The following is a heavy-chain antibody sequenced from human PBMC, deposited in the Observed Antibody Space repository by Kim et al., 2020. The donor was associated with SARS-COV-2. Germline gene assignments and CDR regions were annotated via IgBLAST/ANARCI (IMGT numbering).Heavy chain of an antibody. D-gene: IGHD3-9*01. J-gene: IGHJ6*02. V-gene: IGHV1-46*01. CDR3: ARDRTYDILTGNTGYYYYYYGMDV. CDR2: INPSGGST. CDR1: GYTFTSYY. Sequence: ASVKVSCKASGYTFTSYYMHWVRQAPGQGLEWMGIINPSGGSTSYAQKFQGRVTMTTDTSTSTVYMELSSLRSEDTAVYYCARDRTYDILTGNTGYYYYYYGMDVWGQGTTVTVSS.